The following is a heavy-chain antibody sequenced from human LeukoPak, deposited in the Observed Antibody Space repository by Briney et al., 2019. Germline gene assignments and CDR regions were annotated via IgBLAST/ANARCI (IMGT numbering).Heavy chain of an antibody. J-gene: IGHJ6*03. CDR2: IYKSGST. CDR1: DDSITMYY. CDR3: ARVLYSSSWIRGDYYYYMDV. V-gene: IGHV4-4*07. Sequence: SETLSLTCTVSDDSITMYYWTWIRQPAGKGLEWIGHIYKSGSTNYNPSLKSRVTVSVDTSKSQFSLKLSSVTAADTAVYYCARVLYSSSWIRGDYYYYMDVWGKGTTVTVSS. D-gene: IGHD6-13*01.